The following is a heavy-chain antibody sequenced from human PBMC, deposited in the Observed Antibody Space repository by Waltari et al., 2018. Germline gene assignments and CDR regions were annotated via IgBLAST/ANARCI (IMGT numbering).Heavy chain of an antibody. D-gene: IGHD3-10*01. CDR3: ARDVPPVDYYGSGSYPDY. V-gene: IGHV1-46*01. CDR2: INPSGGST. CDR1: GYTFTSYY. Sequence: QVQLVQSGAEVKKPGASVKVSCKASGYTFTSYYMHWVRQAPGQGLEWMGIINPSGGSTSYAQKFQGRVTMTRDTSTSTVYMVLSSLRSEDTAVYYCARDVPPVDYYGSGSYPDYWGQGTLVTVSS. J-gene: IGHJ4*02.